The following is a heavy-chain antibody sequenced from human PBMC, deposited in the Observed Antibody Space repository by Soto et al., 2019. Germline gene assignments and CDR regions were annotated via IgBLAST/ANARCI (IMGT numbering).Heavy chain of an antibody. CDR2: ITGSGGST. CDR3: AKDRYGDYVGIDY. V-gene: IGHV3-23*01. J-gene: IGHJ4*02. D-gene: IGHD4-17*01. Sequence: EVQLLESGGCLVQPGGSLRLSCAASGFTFSTYAMIWVRQAPGKGLEWVSVITGSGGSTYYADSVKGRFTISRDTSKNTLFLQMNSLRAEDTAVYYCAKDRYGDYVGIDYWGQGTMVTVSS. CDR1: GFTFSTYA.